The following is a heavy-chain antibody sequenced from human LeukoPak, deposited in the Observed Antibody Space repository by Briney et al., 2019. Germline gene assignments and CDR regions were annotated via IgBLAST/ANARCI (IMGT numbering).Heavy chain of an antibody. Sequence: GRFTISRDNAKNSLYLQMNSLRAQDTAVYYCARDRNTDFWSGYYTNYFDYWGQGTLVTVSS. D-gene: IGHD3-3*01. J-gene: IGHJ4*02. V-gene: IGHV3-11*06. CDR3: ARDRNTDFWSGYYTNYFDY.